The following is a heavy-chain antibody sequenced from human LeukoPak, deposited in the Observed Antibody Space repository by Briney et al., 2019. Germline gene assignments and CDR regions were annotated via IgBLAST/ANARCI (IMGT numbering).Heavy chain of an antibody. CDR3: ARTYCSTKACSYFDF. Sequence: GESLRISCEGSGYSFTTYWIVWVRQMPGKGLEWMGIIYSDDSDTKYSPSFQGQVTIPIDKSIRTAYLQWSSLKASDTAVYYCARTYCSTKACSYFDFWGQGTLVTVSS. D-gene: IGHD2-2*01. J-gene: IGHJ4*02. CDR1: GYSFTTYW. V-gene: IGHV5-51*01. CDR2: IYSDDSDT.